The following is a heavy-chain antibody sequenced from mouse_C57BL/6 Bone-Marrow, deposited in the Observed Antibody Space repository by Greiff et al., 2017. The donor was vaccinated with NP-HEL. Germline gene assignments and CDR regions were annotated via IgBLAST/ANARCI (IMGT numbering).Heavy chain of an antibody. CDR2: ISYDGSN. CDR3: ARKEGYYFDY. CDR1: GYSITSGYY. J-gene: IGHJ2*01. Sequence: EVQLQESGPGLVKPSQSLSLTCSVTGYSITSGYYWNWIRQFPGNNLEWMGYISYDGSNNYNPSLKNRISITRDTSKNQFFLKLNSVTTEDTATYYCARKEGYYFDYWGQGTTLTVSS. V-gene: IGHV3-6*01.